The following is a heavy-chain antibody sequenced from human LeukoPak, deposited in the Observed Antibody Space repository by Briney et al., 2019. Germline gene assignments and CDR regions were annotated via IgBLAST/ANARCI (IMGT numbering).Heavy chain of an antibody. J-gene: IGHJ4*02. V-gene: IGHV4-59*13. D-gene: IGHD6-13*01. CDR3: ARAPIAAGGTENFDY. CDR2: IYYSGST. Sequence: SETLSLTCTVSGGSISSYYWSWLRQPPGKGLEWIGYIYYSGSTNYNPSLKSRVTISVDTSKNQFSLKLSSVTAADTAVYYCARAPIAAGGTENFDYWGQGTLVTVSS. CDR1: GGSISSYY.